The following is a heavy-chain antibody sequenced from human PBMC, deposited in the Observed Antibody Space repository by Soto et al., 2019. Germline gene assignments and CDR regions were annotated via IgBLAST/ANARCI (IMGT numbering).Heavy chain of an antibody. V-gene: IGHV1-18*01. D-gene: IGHD2-21*01. J-gene: IGHJ6*02. CDR2: ISAYNGNT. Sequence: QIQLVQSGGEVKKPGASVKVSCKSSGYTFISHSITWVRQAPGQGLEWMGRISAYNGNTNYAQKLQGRVTMTTDTSTSTDYMELRSLRSGDTAVYYCSRGAFCGGAPGCRDKDVWGQGTTVTVSS. CDR1: GYTFISHS. CDR3: SRGAFCGGAPGCRDKDV.